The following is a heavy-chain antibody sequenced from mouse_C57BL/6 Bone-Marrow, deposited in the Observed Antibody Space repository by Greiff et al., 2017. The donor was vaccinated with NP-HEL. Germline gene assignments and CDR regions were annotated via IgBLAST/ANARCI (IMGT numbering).Heavy chain of an antibody. CDR3: AREGLDY. D-gene: IGHD3-3*01. CDR2: IYPGSGNT. CDR1: GYTFTDYY. Sequence: VKLQESGAELVRPGASVKLSCKASGYTFTDYYINWVKQRPGQGLEWIARIYPGSGNTYYNEKFKGKATLTAEKSSSTAYMQLSSLTSEDSAVYFCAREGLDYWGQGTTLTVSS. V-gene: IGHV1-76*01. J-gene: IGHJ2*01.